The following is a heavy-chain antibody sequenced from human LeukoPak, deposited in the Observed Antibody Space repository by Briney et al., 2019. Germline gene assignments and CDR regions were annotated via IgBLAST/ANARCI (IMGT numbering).Heavy chain of an antibody. J-gene: IGHJ4*02. Sequence: GGSLRLSCEASGFSFGDYVMNWVRQAPGKGLEWVAVISYDGSNKYYADSVKGRFTISRDNSKNTLYLQMNSLRAEDTAVYYCAKSGVAAAGTSPFDYWGQGTLVTVSS. V-gene: IGHV3-30*18. CDR2: ISYDGSNK. CDR3: AKSGVAAAGTSPFDY. D-gene: IGHD6-13*01. CDR1: GFSFGDYV.